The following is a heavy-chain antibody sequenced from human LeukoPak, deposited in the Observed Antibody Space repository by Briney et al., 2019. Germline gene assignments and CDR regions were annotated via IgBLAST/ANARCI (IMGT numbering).Heavy chain of an antibody. CDR1: GFTFSSYA. D-gene: IGHD2-15*01. Sequence: PGRSLRLSCAASGFTFSSYAMHRVRQAPGKGLEWVAVISYDGSNKYYADSVKGRFTISRDNSKNTLYLQMNSLRAEDTAVYYCARDSPAYCSGGSCFSGGMDVWGQGTTVTVSS. V-gene: IGHV3-30-3*01. J-gene: IGHJ6*02. CDR3: ARDSPAYCSGGSCFSGGMDV. CDR2: ISYDGSNK.